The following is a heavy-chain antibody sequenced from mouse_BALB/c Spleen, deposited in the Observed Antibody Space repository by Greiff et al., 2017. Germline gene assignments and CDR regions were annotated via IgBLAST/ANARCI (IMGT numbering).Heavy chain of an antibody. CDR2: IYPYNGGT. CDR1: GYTFTDYN. CDR3: ARSFYDGYYRYYAMDY. Sequence: DVQLQESGPELVKPGASVKISCKASGYTFTDYNMHWVKQSHGKSLEWIGYIYPYNGGTGYNQKFKSKATLTVDNSSSTAYMELRSLTSEDSAVYYCARSFYDGYYRYYAMDYWGQGTSVTVSS. J-gene: IGHJ4*01. D-gene: IGHD2-3*01. V-gene: IGHV1S29*02.